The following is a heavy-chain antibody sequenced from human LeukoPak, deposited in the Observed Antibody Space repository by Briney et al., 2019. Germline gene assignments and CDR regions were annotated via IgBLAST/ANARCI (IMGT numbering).Heavy chain of an antibody. CDR3: ARGTFCNRTTCSAAGADY. D-gene: IGHD2/OR15-2a*01. J-gene: IGHJ4*02. CDR2: IGIWGDT. V-gene: IGHV3-13*01. CDR1: GLNLSNYD. Sequence: GGSLTLSCGASGLNLSNYDMHWVRHGTHKGLEWVSSIGIWGDTFYPGSVKGRFTISRENSKNTVYLQMKSPRAGDTAVYFCARGTFCNRTTCSAAGADYWGQGTLVSVSS.